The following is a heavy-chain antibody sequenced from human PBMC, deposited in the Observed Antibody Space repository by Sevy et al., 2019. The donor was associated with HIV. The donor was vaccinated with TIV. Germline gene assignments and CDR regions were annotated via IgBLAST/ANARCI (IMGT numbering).Heavy chain of an antibody. D-gene: IGHD6-13*01. V-gene: IGHV2-5*01. Sequence: SGPTLVNPTQTLTLTCTFSGFSLSTSGVGVGWIRQPPGKALEWLALIYWNDDKRYSPSLKSRLTITKDTSKNQAVLTMTNMDPVDTATYYCARTQLVQGGFDYWGQGTLVTVSS. J-gene: IGHJ4*02. CDR1: GFSLSTSGVG. CDR2: IYWNDDK. CDR3: ARTQLVQGGFDY.